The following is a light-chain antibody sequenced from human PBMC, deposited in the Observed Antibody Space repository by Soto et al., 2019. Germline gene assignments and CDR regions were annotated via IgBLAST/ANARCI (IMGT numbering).Light chain of an antibody. CDR1: SSDVGGYDY. CDR2: DVS. V-gene: IGLV2-14*03. CDR3: SSDATSNPRV. J-gene: IGLJ3*02. Sequence: QSALSQPASVSGSPGQSITISCTGTSSDVGGYDYVSWYQHHPGKAPKLLIYDVSSGPSGVSNRFSGSESGNTASLTISGLQAEDEADYYCSSDATSNPRVFGGGTKVTVL.